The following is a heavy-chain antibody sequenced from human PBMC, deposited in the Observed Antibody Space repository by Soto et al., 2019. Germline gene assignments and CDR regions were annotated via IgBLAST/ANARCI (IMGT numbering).Heavy chain of an antibody. D-gene: IGHD6-6*01. V-gene: IGHV3-30*18. CDR3: AKVIRADSTSSNFYYYSGLDV. CDR1: GFTFRTYG. J-gene: IGHJ6*02. CDR2: ILNTGINK. Sequence: QVQLVESGGGVVQPGRSLRLSCAASGFTFRTYGMHWVRQAPGKGLEWLAVILNTGINKYYADSVKGRFTISRDNSRDTLFLQMNSLRGEDTAIYYCAKVIRADSTSSNFYYYSGLDVWGQGTTVTVSS.